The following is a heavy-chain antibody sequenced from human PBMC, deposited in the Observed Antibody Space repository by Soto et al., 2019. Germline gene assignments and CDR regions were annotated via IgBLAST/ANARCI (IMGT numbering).Heavy chain of an antibody. CDR3: ATPDCSGGSCYAHAFDI. Sequence: QVQLQESGPGLVKPSGTLSLTCAVSSGSISSSNWWSWVRQPPGKGLEWIGEIYHSGSTNYNPSLKSRVTISVDKSKNQFSLQLSSVTAADTAVYYCATPDCSGGSCYAHAFDIWGQGTMVTVSS. J-gene: IGHJ3*02. D-gene: IGHD2-15*01. V-gene: IGHV4-4*02. CDR2: IYHSGST. CDR1: SGSISSSNW.